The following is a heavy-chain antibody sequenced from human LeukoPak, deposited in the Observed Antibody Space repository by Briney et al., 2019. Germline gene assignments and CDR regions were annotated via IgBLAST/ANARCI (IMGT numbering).Heavy chain of an antibody. CDR2: INPNSGGT. CDR1: GYTFTGYY. J-gene: IGHJ4*02. D-gene: IGHD3-10*01. CDR3: ARGLITMVRGVIITPPRY. V-gene: IGHV1-2*02. Sequence: ASVKVSCKASGYTFTGYYMHWVRQAPGQGLEWMGWINPNSGGTNYAQKFQGRVTMTRDTSISTAYMELSRLRSDDTAVYYCARGLITMVRGVIITPPRYWGQGTLVTVSS.